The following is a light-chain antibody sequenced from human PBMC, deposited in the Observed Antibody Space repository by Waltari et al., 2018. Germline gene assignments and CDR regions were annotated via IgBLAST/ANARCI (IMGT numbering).Light chain of an antibody. CDR2: CAF. Sequence: DIVMTQSPDSLAVSLGERATIKCKSSQSLLSNADNKNYLAWFQQKPGQPPKLLIYCAFIRESGVPDRFSGGGSGTDFTLTISNLQAEDVAVYYCQQHYGSPLTFGPGTRVDIK. CDR1: QSLLSNADNKNY. J-gene: IGKJ3*01. CDR3: QQHYGSPLT. V-gene: IGKV4-1*01.